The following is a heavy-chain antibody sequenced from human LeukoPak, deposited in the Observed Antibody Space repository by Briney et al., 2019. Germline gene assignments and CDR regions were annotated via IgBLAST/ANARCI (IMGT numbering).Heavy chain of an antibody. D-gene: IGHD3-10*01. V-gene: IGHV4-34*01. CDR2: INHSGST. CDR1: GGSFSGYY. CDR3: ARGRGLWFGEIDY. Sequence: PSETLSLTCDVYGGSFSGYYWSWIRQPPGKGLEWIGEINHSGSTNYNPSLKSRVTISVDTSKNQFSLKLSSVTAADTAVYYCARGRGLWFGEIDYWGQGTLVTVSS. J-gene: IGHJ4*02.